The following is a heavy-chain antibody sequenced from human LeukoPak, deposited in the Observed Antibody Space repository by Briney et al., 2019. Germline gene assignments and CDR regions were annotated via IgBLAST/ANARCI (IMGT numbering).Heavy chain of an antibody. CDR1: GFTVSSNY. Sequence: GGSLRLSCAASGFTVSSNYMSWVRQAPGKGLEWVSAIYSGGDTSHADSVKGRFTISRDNSKNTLYLQMNSLRAEDTAVYYCARAKPSYYDFWSGYYKGGYMGYYFDYWGQGTLVTVSS. CDR3: ARAKPSYYDFWSGYYKGGYMGYYFDY. D-gene: IGHD3-3*01. CDR2: IYSGGDT. V-gene: IGHV3-53*01. J-gene: IGHJ4*02.